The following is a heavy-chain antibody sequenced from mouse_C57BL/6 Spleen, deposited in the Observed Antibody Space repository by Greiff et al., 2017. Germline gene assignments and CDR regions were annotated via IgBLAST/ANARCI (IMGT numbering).Heavy chain of an antibody. J-gene: IGHJ4*01. CDR1: GYSITSGYY. V-gene: IGHV3-6*01. Sequence: EVQRVESGPGLVKPSQSLSLTCSVTGYSITSGYYWNWIRQFPGNKLEWMGYISYDGSNNYNPSLKNRIAITRDTSKNQFFLKLNSVTTEDTATYYCARGEGAMDYWGQGTSVTVSS. CDR3: ARGEGAMDY. CDR2: ISYDGSN.